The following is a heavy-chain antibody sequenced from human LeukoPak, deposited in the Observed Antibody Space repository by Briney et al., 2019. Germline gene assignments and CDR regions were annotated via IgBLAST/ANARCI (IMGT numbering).Heavy chain of an antibody. J-gene: IGHJ4*02. D-gene: IGHD4-11*01. CDR2: IYTGGTT. CDR3: AKSNGGDFDY. Sequence: GGSLRLSCAASGFTVSSNYMNWVRQAPGKGLEWVSVIYTGGTTYYADSVKGRFTISRDNSKNTLYLQMNSLRAEDTAVYYCAKSNGGDFDYWGQGTLVTVSS. V-gene: IGHV3-53*01. CDR1: GFTVSSNY.